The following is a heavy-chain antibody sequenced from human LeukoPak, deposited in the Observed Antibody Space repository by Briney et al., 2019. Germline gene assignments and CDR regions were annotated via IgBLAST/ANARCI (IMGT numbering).Heavy chain of an antibody. V-gene: IGHV2-5*02. Sequence: SGPTLVNPTQTLTLTCTFSGFSLRTSAVAVGWIRQPPGKALEWLALIYWDDDRRYTPSLKSRLTITKDTSKNQVVLTLTNVDPVDTATYYCAHYGDYRFMYYFDHWGQGTLVTVSS. J-gene: IGHJ4*02. CDR3: AHYGDYRFMYYFDH. CDR1: GFSLRTSAVA. D-gene: IGHD4-17*01. CDR2: IYWDDDR.